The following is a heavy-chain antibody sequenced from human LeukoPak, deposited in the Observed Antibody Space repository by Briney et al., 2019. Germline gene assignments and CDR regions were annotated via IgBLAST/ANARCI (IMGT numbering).Heavy chain of an antibody. Sequence: PGRSLRLSCAASGFTFSSYSMNWVRQAPGKGLEWISYISSSSSNIYYADSVKGRFTISRDNAKNSLYLQLNSLRAEDTAVYYCARDQYYYDSSGYYPLDYWGQGTLVTVSS. J-gene: IGHJ4*02. CDR3: ARDQYYYDSSGYYPLDY. V-gene: IGHV3-48*01. CDR2: ISSSSSNI. D-gene: IGHD3-22*01. CDR1: GFTFSSYS.